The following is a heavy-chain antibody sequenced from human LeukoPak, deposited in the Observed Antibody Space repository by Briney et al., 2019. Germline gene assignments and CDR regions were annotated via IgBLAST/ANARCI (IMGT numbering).Heavy chain of an antibody. D-gene: IGHD3-22*01. CDR3: AITSSGSQYYYGMDV. Sequence: SETLSLTCTVSGGSISGSSYYWGWIRQPPGKGLEWIGSIYYSGSTYYNPSLKSRVTISVDTSKNQFSLKLSSVTAADTAVYYCAITSSGSQYYYGMDVWGQGTTVTVSS. CDR1: GGSISGSSYY. V-gene: IGHV4-39*01. CDR2: IYYSGST. J-gene: IGHJ6*02.